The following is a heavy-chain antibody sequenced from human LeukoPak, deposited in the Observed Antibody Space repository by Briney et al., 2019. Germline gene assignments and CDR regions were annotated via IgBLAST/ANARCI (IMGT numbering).Heavy chain of an antibody. J-gene: IGHJ4*02. Sequence: GGSLRLSCAASGFTFTSYSMNWVRQAPGKGLEWVSSISSSSSYIYYADSVKGRFTISRDNAKNSLYPQMNSLRAEDTAVYYCAGLRPGDYWGQGTLVTVSS. CDR1: GFTFTSYS. CDR3: AGLRPGDY. CDR2: ISSSSSYI. D-gene: IGHD5/OR15-5a*01. V-gene: IGHV3-21*01.